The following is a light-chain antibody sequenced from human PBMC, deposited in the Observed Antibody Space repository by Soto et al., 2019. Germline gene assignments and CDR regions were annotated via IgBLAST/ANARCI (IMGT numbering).Light chain of an antibody. CDR3: CSYAGTYPYV. CDR2: DVS. J-gene: IGLJ1*01. Sequence: QSALTQPRSVSGSPGQSVTISCTGTSSDVGAYNYVSWYQQHPGKAPKFMIYDVSKRPSGVPDRFSGSKSGNTASLTISGLQADDEADYYCCSYAGTYPYVFGTGTKV. V-gene: IGLV2-11*01. CDR1: SSDVGAYNY.